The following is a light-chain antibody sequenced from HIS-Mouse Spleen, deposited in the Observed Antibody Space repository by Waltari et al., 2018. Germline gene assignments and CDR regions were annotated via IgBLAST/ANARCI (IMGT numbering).Light chain of an antibody. CDR3: AAWDDSLSGPV. CDR1: TPNIRRNS. J-gene: IGLJ3*02. Sequence: QSVLTQPPSASGTPGQRVPLSCSGRTPNIRRNSVYWYQQPPGTAPKLLLYRNNQRPSGVPDRFSGSKSGTSASLAISGLRSEDEADYYCAAWDDSLSGPVFGGGTKLTVL. CDR2: RNN. V-gene: IGLV1-47*01.